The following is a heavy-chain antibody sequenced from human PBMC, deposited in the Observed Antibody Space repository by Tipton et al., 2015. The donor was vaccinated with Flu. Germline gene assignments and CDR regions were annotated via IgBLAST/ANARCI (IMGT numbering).Heavy chain of an antibody. D-gene: IGHD3-9*01. V-gene: IGHV3-49*05. J-gene: IGHJ5*02. CDR1: GFTFGDYA. CDR3: TRGTLPLTYAYNWFDP. Sequence: QLVQSGGGLVKPGRSLRLSCTASGFTFGDYAMSWFRQAPGKGLEWVGFIRSKAYGGTTEYAASVKGRFTISRDDSKSIAYLQMNSLKTEDTAVYYCTRGTLPLTYAYNWFDPWGQGTLVTVSS. CDR2: IRSKAYGGTT.